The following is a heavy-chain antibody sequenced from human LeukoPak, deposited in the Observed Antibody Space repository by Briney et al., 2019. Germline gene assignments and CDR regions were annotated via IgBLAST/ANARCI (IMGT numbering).Heavy chain of an antibody. CDR2: IYYSGST. Sequence: SETLSLTCTVSGGSISSGDYYWSWIRQPPGKGLEWIGYIYYSGSTYYNPSLKSRVTISVDTSKNQFSLKLSSVTAADTAVYYCAREGRWRAGASFDLWGQGTMVTVCS. CDR3: AREGRWRAGASFDL. V-gene: IGHV4-30-4*01. CDR1: GGSISSGDYY. J-gene: IGHJ3*01. D-gene: IGHD6-13*01.